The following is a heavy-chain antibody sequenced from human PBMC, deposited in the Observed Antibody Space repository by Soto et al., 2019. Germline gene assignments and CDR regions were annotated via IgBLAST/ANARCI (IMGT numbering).Heavy chain of an antibody. CDR1: GFTFNSYG. V-gene: IGHV3-30*18. CDR2: ILYDGSKQ. Sequence: QVQLVESGGGVVHPGRSMRLSCEASGFTFNSYGMSLVRQAPGKGLEWVSHILYDGSKQYYADSVKGRFTISRDNPKNTLYLQMDNMRPEDTAVYYCAKDLALRADHWGQGTLVIVSS. J-gene: IGHJ4*02. CDR3: AKDLALRADH.